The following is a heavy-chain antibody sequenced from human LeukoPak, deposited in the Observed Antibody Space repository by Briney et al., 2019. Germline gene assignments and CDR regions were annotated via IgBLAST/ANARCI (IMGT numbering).Heavy chain of an antibody. J-gene: IGHJ4*02. CDR2: IYYSGST. Sequence: SETLSLTCTVSGYSISSGYYWSRIRQPPGKGREWIGYIYYSGSTNYNPSLKSRVTISVDTSKNQFSLKLSSVTAADTAVYYCAREARGIAARLYDYWGQGTLVTVSS. V-gene: IGHV4-61*01. CDR1: GYSISSGYY. CDR3: AREARGIAARLYDY. D-gene: IGHD6-6*01.